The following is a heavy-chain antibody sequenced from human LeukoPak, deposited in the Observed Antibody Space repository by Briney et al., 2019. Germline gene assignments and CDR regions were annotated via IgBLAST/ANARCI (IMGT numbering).Heavy chain of an antibody. V-gene: IGHV1-69*04. Sequence: ASVKVSCKASGGTFSSYAISWVRQAPGQGLEWMGRIIPILGIANNAQKFQGRVTITADKSTSTAYMELSSLRSEDTAVYYCARALWFGKKEYSETDYWGQGTLVTVSS. D-gene: IGHD3-10*01. CDR2: IIPILGIA. J-gene: IGHJ4*02. CDR3: ARALWFGKKEYSETDY. CDR1: GGTFSSYA.